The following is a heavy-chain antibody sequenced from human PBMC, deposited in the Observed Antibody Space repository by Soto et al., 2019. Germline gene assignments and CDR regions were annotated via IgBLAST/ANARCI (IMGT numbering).Heavy chain of an antibody. CDR2: IGTAGDT. CDR1: GFTFSSYD. CDR3: ARGIAAAVWFDP. D-gene: IGHD6-13*01. J-gene: IGHJ5*02. Sequence: EVQLVESGGGLVQPVGSLRLSCAASGFTFSSYDMHWVRQATGKGLEWVSAIGTAGDTYYPGSVKGRFTISRENAKNSLYLQMNSLRAGDTAVYYCARGIAAAVWFDPWGQGTLVTVSS. V-gene: IGHV3-13*01.